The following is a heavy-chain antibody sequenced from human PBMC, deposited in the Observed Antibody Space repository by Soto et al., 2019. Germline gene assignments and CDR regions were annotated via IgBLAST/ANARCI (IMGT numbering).Heavy chain of an antibody. J-gene: IGHJ6*03. CDR2: ISGSGHST. CDR3: AKNPSIDFYYYYMDV. Sequence: GGSLRLSCVTSGFTFSSYAMNWVRQAPGKGLDWVSSISGSGHSTYYADSAKGRFTISRDNSKNTLYLQMNILRLEDTAVYYCAKNPSIDFYYYYMDVWGKGTTVTVSS. D-gene: IGHD2-21*01. CDR1: GFTFSSYA. V-gene: IGHV3-23*01.